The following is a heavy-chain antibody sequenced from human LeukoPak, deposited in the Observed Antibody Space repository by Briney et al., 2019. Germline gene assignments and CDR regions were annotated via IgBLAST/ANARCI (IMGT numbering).Heavy chain of an antibody. Sequence: SLRLSCAASGFTFSSYAMHWVRQAPGKGLEWVAVISYDGSNKYYADSVKGRFTISRDNSKNTLYLQMNSLRAEDTAVYYCARGKVGATNYFDYWGQGTLVTVSS. J-gene: IGHJ4*02. CDR1: GFTFSSYA. CDR2: ISYDGSNK. D-gene: IGHD1-26*01. V-gene: IGHV3-30-3*01. CDR3: ARGKVGATNYFDY.